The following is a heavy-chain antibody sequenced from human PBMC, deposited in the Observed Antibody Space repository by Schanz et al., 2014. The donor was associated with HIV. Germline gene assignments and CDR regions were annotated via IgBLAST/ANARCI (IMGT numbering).Heavy chain of an antibody. CDR2: ISTYNGHT. CDR1: GYRFISYG. D-gene: IGHD2-21*02. Sequence: QVQLVQSGAEVKKPGASVKVSCKASGYRFISYGISWVRQAPGQGLEWMGWISTYNGHTDYAQKVQGRVTMTADTSTNTAYMELRSLRSDDTGVYYCARQYGGNSAMGYWGQGTQVTVSS. J-gene: IGHJ4*02. CDR3: ARQYGGNSAMGY. V-gene: IGHV1-18*04.